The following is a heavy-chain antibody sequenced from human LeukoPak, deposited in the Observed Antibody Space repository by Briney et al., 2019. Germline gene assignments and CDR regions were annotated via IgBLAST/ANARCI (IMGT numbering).Heavy chain of an antibody. CDR1: GGTFSSYA. CDR3: AIVKADYSNYGFDY. Sequence: GSSVKVSCKASGGTFSSYAISWVRQAPGQGLEWMGGIIPIFGTANYAQKFQGRVTITTDESTSTAYMELSSLRSEDTAVYYCAIVKADYSNYGFDYWGQGTLVTVSS. V-gene: IGHV1-69*05. D-gene: IGHD4-11*01. CDR2: IIPIFGTA. J-gene: IGHJ4*02.